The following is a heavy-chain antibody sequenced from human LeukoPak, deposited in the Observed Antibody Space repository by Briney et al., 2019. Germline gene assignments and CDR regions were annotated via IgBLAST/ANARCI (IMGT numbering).Heavy chain of an antibody. D-gene: IGHD3-22*01. CDR3: ARDTENYYDTGGTFDY. CDR2: IYYSGST. Sequence: PSETLSLACSVSGDSISSSIYYWGWIRQPPGKGLEWIGSIYYSGSTYYNPSLKSRVTISLDTSRNQFSLKLSSVTAADTAVYYCARDTENYYDTGGTFDYWGQGTLVTVSS. CDR1: GDSISSSIYY. J-gene: IGHJ4*02. V-gene: IGHV4-39*07.